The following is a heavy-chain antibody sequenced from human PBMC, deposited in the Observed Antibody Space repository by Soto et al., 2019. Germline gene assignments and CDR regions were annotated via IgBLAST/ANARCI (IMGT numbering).Heavy chain of an antibody. D-gene: IGHD3-3*01. J-gene: IGHJ4*02. Sequence: DVRLVESGGGLVQPGGSLRLSCTASVFSVGRLFMTWVRQAPGKGLEWVSVLSSDDNTYYADSVKGRFTISRDISKNTLFLEMNSLRAEDTAVYHCARDIFGGSYDFWHGGQGTLVTVSS. CDR3: ARDIFGGSYDFWH. CDR1: VFSVGRLF. CDR2: LSSDDNT. V-gene: IGHV3-66*01.